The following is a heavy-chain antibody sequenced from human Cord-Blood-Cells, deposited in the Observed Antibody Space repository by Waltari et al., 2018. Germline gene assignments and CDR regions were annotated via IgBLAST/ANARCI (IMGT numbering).Heavy chain of an antibody. CDR3: ARESRGYYFDN. D-gene: IGHD2-2*01. CDR2: IIPILGIA. V-gene: IGHV1-69*09. Sequence: QVQLVQSGAEVKKPGSSVKVSCKASGGTFSSYAISWVRQAPGQGLEWMGRIIPILGIANYAQKDQGRVTITADKSTSSAYMERSSLRSEDTAVYYCARESRGYYFDNWGQGTLVTVSS. CDR1: GGTFSSYA. J-gene: IGHJ4*02.